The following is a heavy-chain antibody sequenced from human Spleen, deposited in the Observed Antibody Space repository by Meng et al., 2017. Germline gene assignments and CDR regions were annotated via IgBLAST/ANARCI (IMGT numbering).Heavy chain of an antibody. V-gene: IGHV1-3*01. Sequence: ASVKVSCKASGYTFTSYAMHWVRQAPGQRLEWMGWINAGNGNTKYSQKFQGRVTITRDTSASTAYMELSSLRSEDTAVYYCARYSGYSYGFADYWGQGTLVTVSS. D-gene: IGHD5-18*01. CDR1: GYTFTSYA. J-gene: IGHJ4*02. CDR3: ARYSGYSYGFADY. CDR2: INAGNGNT.